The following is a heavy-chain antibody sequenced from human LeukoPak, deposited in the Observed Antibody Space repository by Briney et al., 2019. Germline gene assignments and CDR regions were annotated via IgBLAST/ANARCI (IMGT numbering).Heavy chain of an antibody. CDR3: ARFDYSGNYYSRLVYYYHMDV. Sequence: GASVKVSFKASGYTFTNYGINWLPQAPGHGLEWMGWISVYSGNTNYAQKLQGRVTMTTEPSTNTAYMELRSLISDDTAVYYCARFDYSGNYYSRLVYYYHMDVWGKGTTVTVSS. CDR2: ISVYSGNT. D-gene: IGHD3-10*01. CDR1: GYTFTNYG. V-gene: IGHV1-18*01. J-gene: IGHJ6*03.